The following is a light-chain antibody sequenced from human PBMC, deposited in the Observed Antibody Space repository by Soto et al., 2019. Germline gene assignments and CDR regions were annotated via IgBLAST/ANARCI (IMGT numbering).Light chain of an antibody. V-gene: IGKV3-20*01. Sequence: EIVLTQSPGILSLSPGERATLSCRASQSVSNDFLAWYQQKPGQAPRLLIYGASTRATDVPDRFSGSGSGADFTLSISRLEPEDFAVYYCQQYGSSLFTFGPGTKVDIK. CDR2: GAS. CDR1: QSVSNDF. J-gene: IGKJ3*01. CDR3: QQYGSSLFT.